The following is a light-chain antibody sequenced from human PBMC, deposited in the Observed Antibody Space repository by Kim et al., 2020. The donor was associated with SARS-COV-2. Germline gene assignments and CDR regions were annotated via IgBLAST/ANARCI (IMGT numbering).Light chain of an antibody. Sequence: ASVGDRVTITCRASQDISNFLAWFQLKPGKAPKLLIYAASALQPGVPSRFSGSGSGTDFTLTVTSLQPEDVATYYCQKCDSAPWTFGQGTKVEIK. J-gene: IGKJ1*01. CDR2: AAS. CDR3: QKCDSAPWT. V-gene: IGKV1-27*01. CDR1: QDISNF.